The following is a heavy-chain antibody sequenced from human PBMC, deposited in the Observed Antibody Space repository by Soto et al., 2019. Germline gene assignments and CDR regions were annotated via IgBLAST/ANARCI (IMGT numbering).Heavy chain of an antibody. V-gene: IGHV4-34*01. CDR2: INHSGST. D-gene: IGHD1-7*01. J-gene: IGHJ3*02. CDR1: GGSFSGYY. CDR3: ARSRNYGAFDI. Sequence: SETLSLTCAVYGGSFSGYYWSWIRQPPGKGLEWIGEINHSGSTNYNPSLKSRFTISVDTSKNQFSLKLSSVTAADTAVYYCARSRNYGAFDIWGQGTMVTVSS.